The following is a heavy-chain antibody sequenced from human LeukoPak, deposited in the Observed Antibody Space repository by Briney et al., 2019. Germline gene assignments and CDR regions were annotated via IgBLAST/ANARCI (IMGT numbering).Heavy chain of an antibody. CDR2: ISGGGGST. CDR1: GFTFSSYA. CDR3: ARERGSKNYFDY. J-gene: IGHJ4*02. Sequence: PGGSLRLSCAASGFTFSSYAMSWVRQAPGKGLEWVSAISGGGGSTYYADSVKGRFTISRDNSKNTLSLQMNSLRPEDTAVYYCARERGSKNYFDYWGQGTLVTVSS. V-gene: IGHV3-23*01.